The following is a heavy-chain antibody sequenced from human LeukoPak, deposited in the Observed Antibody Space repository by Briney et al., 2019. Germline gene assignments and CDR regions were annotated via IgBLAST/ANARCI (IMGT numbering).Heavy chain of an antibody. CDR1: GGSISSYY. CDR2: MCYSWST. CDR3: ARVGARTPYYYYMDV. J-gene: IGHJ6*03. Sequence: PAETLSLTCTVSGGSISSYYGSWIRQPPGKGLEWIGYMCYSWSTNYNPSLESRVTISIDTSKNQVSLKLRSVTAADTAVYYCARVGARTPYYYYMDVWGKGTTVTVSS. V-gene: IGHV4-59*01. D-gene: IGHD1-26*01.